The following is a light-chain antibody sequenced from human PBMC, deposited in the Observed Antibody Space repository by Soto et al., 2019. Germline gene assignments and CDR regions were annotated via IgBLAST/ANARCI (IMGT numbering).Light chain of an antibody. Sequence: DIQMTQSPSSLSASVGDRVTMTCRASQGISNYLAWYQQKPGRVPKLLIYGPSTLQSGVPSRFSGSGSGTDFTLTISSLQPEDVATYYCQKYNNAPRTFGQGTKVQIK. CDR1: QGISNY. CDR3: QKYNNAPRT. J-gene: IGKJ1*01. V-gene: IGKV1-27*01. CDR2: GPS.